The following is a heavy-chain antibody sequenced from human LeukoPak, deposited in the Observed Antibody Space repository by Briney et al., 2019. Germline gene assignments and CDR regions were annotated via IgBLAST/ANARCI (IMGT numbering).Heavy chain of an antibody. CDR3: ARDHEFCRSTSCYAIDY. CDR2: ISAYNGNT. D-gene: IGHD2-2*01. Sequence: ASAKVSCKASGYTFTSYGISWVRQAPGQGLEWMGWISAYNGNTNCAQKLQGRVTMTTDTSTGTAYMELRSLRSDDTAVYYCARDHEFCRSTSCYAIDYWGQGTLVTVSS. CDR1: GYTFTSYG. V-gene: IGHV1-18*01. J-gene: IGHJ4*02.